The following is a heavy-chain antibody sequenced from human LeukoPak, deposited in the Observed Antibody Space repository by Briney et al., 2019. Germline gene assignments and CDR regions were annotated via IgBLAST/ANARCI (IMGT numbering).Heavy chain of an antibody. V-gene: IGHV5-51*01. CDR1: GYSFTSYW. Sequence: GESLKISCKGSGYSFTSYWIGWVRQMPGKGLEWMGIIYPGDSDTRYSPSFQGQVTISADKSISTAYLQWSSLKASDTAMYYCARQEYGSGSYKYFDYWGQGTLVTVSS. CDR3: ARQEYGSGSYKYFDY. J-gene: IGHJ4*02. CDR2: IYPGDSDT. D-gene: IGHD3-10*01.